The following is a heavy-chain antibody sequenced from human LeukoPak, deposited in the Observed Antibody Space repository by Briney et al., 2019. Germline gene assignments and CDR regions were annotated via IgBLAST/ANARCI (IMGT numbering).Heavy chain of an antibody. V-gene: IGHV3-21*01. CDR1: GFTFSSYS. CDR2: ISSSSSYI. Sequence: AGGFLRLSCAASGFTFSSYSMNWVRQAPGKGLEWVSSISSSSSYIYYADSVKGGFTISRDNAKNSLYLQMNSLRAEDTAVYYCARLGGYSKSFDYWGQGTLVTVSS. D-gene: IGHD4-11*01. J-gene: IGHJ4*02. CDR3: ARLGGYSKSFDY.